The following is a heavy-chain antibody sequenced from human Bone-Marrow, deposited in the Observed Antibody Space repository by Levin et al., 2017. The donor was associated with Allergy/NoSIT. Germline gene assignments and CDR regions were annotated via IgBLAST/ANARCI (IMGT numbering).Heavy chain of an antibody. CDR1: GFTFSGYW. CDR3: ARDSGYFYIDY. Sequence: GESLKISCAASGFTFSGYWMTWVRQAPGKGMEWVANMKEDGSKTCYVDSVKGRFTISRDNPKDSLYLQMNNLRAEDTAVYYCARDSGYFYIDYWGQGTLVTVSS. CDR2: MKEDGSKT. D-gene: IGHD5-12*01. J-gene: IGHJ4*02. V-gene: IGHV3-7*01.